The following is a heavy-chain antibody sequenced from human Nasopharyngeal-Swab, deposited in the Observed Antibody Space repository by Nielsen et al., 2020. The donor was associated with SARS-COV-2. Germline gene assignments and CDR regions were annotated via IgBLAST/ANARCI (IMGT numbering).Heavy chain of an antibody. J-gene: IGHJ3*02. CDR3: AKDTEYYPVVAFDI. Sequence: SLKISCAASGFTFDDYAMHWVRQAPGKGLEWVSGISWNSGSIGYADSVKGRFTISRDNDKNSLYLQMNSLRAEDTALYYCAKDTEYYPVVAFDIWGQGTMVTVSS. CDR2: ISWNSGSI. V-gene: IGHV3-9*01. CDR1: GFTFDDYA. D-gene: IGHD3-10*01.